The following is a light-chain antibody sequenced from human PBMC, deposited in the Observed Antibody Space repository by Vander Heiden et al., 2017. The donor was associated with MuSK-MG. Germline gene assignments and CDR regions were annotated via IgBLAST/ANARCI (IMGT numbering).Light chain of an antibody. J-gene: IGKJ1*01. Sequence: AIQMTQSPSSLSASVGDRVTITCRASQGIRNDLGWYQQKPGKAPKLLIYAASSLQSGVPSRLSGSGSGTDFTLTISSLQSEDFATYDCLQDYNYPRTCGQGTKVEIK. CDR2: AAS. CDR1: QGIRND. V-gene: IGKV1-6*01. CDR3: LQDYNYPRT.